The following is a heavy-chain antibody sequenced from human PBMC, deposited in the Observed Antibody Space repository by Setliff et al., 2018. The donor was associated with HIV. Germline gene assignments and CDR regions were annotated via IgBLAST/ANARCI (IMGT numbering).Heavy chain of an antibody. V-gene: IGHV1-3*03. CDR1: GYTFSTYG. CDR3: ARGRHCMDGRCYPHYYYYHHYMDV. CDR2: INTANGNT. D-gene: IGHD2-15*01. Sequence: ASVKVSCKASGYTFSTYGIHWMRQAPGQRPEYMGWINTANGNTKYSQDLLGRVSITMDTSASTSYMELSSLRSQDMAVYYCARGRHCMDGRCYPHYYYYHHYMDVWGTGTTVTVSS. J-gene: IGHJ6*03.